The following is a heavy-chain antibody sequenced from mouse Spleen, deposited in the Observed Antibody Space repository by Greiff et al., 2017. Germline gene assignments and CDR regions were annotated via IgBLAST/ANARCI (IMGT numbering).Heavy chain of an antibody. J-gene: IGHJ3*01. D-gene: IGHD1-1*01. Sequence: HVQLQQSGAELAKPGASVKMSCKASGYTFTSYWMHWVKQRPGQGLEWIGYINPSTGYTEYNQKFKDKATLTADKSSSTAYMQLSSLTSEDSAVYYCAREYGSSHPWFAYWGQGTLVTVSA. CDR1: GYTFTSYW. V-gene: IGHV1-7*01. CDR2: INPSTGYT. CDR3: AREYGSSHPWFAY.